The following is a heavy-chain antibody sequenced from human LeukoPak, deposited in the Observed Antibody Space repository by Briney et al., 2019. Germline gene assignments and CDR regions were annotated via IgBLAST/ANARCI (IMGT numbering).Heavy chain of an antibody. Sequence: GGSLRLSCAASGFTFSSYSMNWVRQAPGKGLEWVSSISSSSSYIYYADSVKGRFTISRYNAKNSLYLQMNSLRAEDTAVYYCAGYYGSGSYSPLGYWGQGTLVTVSS. CDR2: ISSSSSYI. J-gene: IGHJ4*02. V-gene: IGHV3-21*01. CDR1: GFTFSSYS. D-gene: IGHD3-10*01. CDR3: AGYYGSGSYSPLGY.